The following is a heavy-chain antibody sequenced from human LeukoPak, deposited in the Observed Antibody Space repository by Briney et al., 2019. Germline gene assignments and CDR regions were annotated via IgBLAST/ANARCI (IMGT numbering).Heavy chain of an antibody. J-gene: IGHJ3*02. CDR3: ARHGDYEGDAFDI. Sequence: GGSLRLSCTASGFTFGDYGMSWVRQAPGKGLEWVSSISSSSSYIYYADSVKGRFTISRDNAKNSLYLQMNSLRAEDTAVYYCARHGDYEGDAFDIWGQGTMVTVSS. D-gene: IGHD4-17*01. CDR1: GFTFGDYG. V-gene: IGHV3-21*01. CDR2: ISSSSSYI.